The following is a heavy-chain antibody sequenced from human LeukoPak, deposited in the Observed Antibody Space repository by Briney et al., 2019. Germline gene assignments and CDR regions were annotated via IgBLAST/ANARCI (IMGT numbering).Heavy chain of an antibody. Sequence: SETLSLTRAVYGGSFSGYYWSWIRQPPGKGLEWIGEINHSGSTNYNPSLKSRVTISVDTSKNQFSLKLSSVTAADTAVYYCARGSVARYYDYVWGSYQKLPTTTNFDYWGQGTLVTVSS. CDR3: ARGSVARYYDYVWGSYQKLPTTTNFDY. J-gene: IGHJ4*02. CDR1: GGSFSGYY. CDR2: INHSGST. V-gene: IGHV4-34*01. D-gene: IGHD3-16*02.